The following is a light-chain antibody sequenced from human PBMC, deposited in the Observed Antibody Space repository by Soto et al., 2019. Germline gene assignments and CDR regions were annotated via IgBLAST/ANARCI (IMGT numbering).Light chain of an antibody. J-gene: IGKJ1*01. CDR1: QSVSSSE. CDR2: GAS. V-gene: IGKV3-20*01. Sequence: EIVLTQSPDTVSLSPGEGATLSCRASQSVSSSELAWYQQKPGQAPRLLIYGASRRATGLSDRFSGSGSGTDFSLTISRLEPEDFAVYYCQQYYSSPRTFGQGTKVQIK. CDR3: QQYYSSPRT.